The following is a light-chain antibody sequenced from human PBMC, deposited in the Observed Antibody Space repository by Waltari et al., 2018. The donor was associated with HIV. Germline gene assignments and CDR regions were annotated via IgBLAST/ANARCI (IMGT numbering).Light chain of an antibody. Sequence: SYVLTQPPSVSVAPGAAATIHCGAWNIGGKSVHWYKQQPGQAPVLVTRYNSDRPSGIPDRISGSNSGHTATLTITSVEAGDEATYYCQVWDSSNEHVVFGGGTELTVL. CDR2: YNS. CDR3: QVWDSSNEHVV. J-gene: IGLJ3*02. V-gene: IGLV3-21*04. CDR1: NIGGKS.